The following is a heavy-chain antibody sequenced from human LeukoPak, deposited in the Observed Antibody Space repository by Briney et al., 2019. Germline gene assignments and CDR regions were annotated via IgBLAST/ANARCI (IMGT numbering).Heavy chain of an antibody. CDR3: ARGPSIVATMGWFDP. D-gene: IGHD5-12*01. V-gene: IGHV1-2*02. CDR2: INPNSGGT. Sequence: ASVKVSCKASGHTFTGYYMHWVRQAPGQGLEWMGWINPNSGGTNYAQKFQGRVTMTRDTSISTAYMELSRLRSDDTAVYYCARGPSIVATMGWFDPWGQGTLVTVSS. J-gene: IGHJ5*02. CDR1: GHTFTGYY.